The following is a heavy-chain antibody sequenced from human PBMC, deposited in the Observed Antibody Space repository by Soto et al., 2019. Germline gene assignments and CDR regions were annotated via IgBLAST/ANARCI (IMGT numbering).Heavy chain of an antibody. J-gene: IGHJ2*01. CDR3: AAQLTADGYFES. CDR2: IFGDDDK. Sequence: QITLKASGPTLVKPTQTLTLTCTLSGFSLSSSGVAVGWIRQPPGKDLEWLALIFGDDDKRYRPPLQSRLSISMDSSKTQAVLTVANMDPVDEGTYYCAAQLTADGYFESWGRGTLVTVSS. D-gene: IGHD1-1*01. V-gene: IGHV2-5*02. CDR1: GFSLSSSGVA.